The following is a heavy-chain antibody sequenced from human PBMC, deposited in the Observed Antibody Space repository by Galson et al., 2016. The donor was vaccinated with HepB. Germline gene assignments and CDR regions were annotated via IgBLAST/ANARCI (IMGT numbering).Heavy chain of an antibody. CDR1: GFTFETYA. J-gene: IGHJ4*02. CDR2: IGISGGRP. CDR3: ARARPWQLPNDFNDY. Sequence: SLRLSCAASGFTFETYAMSWIRQTPGKGLEWVSFIGISGGRPYYADSVKGRFTISTDNSKTTVYLQMNSLRAEDTGVYYCARARPWQLPNDFNDYWGQGTLVTVSS. D-gene: IGHD3-3*01. V-gene: IGHV3-23*01.